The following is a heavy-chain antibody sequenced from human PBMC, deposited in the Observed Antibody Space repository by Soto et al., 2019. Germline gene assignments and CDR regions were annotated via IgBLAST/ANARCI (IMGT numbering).Heavy chain of an antibody. CDR1: GGTFSSYT. CDR3: ARGLVDSSPPYTYHGMDV. Sequence: GASVKVSCKASGGTFSSYTISWVRQAPGQGLEWMGRIIPILGIANYAQKFQGRVTITADKSTSTAYMELSSLRSEDTAVYYCARGLVDSSPPYTYHGMDVWGQGTTVTVSS. V-gene: IGHV1-69*02. D-gene: IGHD3-9*01. CDR2: IIPILGIA. J-gene: IGHJ6*02.